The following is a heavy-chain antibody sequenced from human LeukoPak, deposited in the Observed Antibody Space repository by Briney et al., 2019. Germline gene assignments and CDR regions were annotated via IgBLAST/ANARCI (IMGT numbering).Heavy chain of an antibody. CDR1: GFSLSTSGVG. Sequence: SGPTLVNPTQTLTLTCTFSGFSLSTSGVGVGWIRQPPGKALEWLALIYWNDDKRYSPSLKTRLTISKDTSKNQVVLTMTNMDPVDTATYYCARKPSSSSSYYFDYWGQGALVTVSS. J-gene: IGHJ4*02. CDR3: ARKPSSSSSYYFDY. D-gene: IGHD6-6*01. V-gene: IGHV2-5*01. CDR2: IYWNDDK.